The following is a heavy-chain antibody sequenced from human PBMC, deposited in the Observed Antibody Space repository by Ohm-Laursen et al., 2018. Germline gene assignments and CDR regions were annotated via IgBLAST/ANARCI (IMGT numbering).Heavy chain of an antibody. D-gene: IGHD3-10*01. CDR3: ARGGKITMVRGAADVARMDV. CDR1: GFTFSSYA. J-gene: IGHJ6*02. V-gene: IGHV3-21*04. CDR2: ISSSSSSI. Sequence: SLRLSCTASGFTFSSYAMNWVRQSTGKGLEWVSSISSSSSSIYYADSEKGRFTISRDNAKNSLYLQMNSLRSEDTAVYYCARGGKITMVRGAADVARMDVWGQGTTVTVSS.